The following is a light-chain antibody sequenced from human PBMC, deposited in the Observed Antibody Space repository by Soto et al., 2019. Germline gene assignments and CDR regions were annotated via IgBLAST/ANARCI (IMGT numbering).Light chain of an antibody. V-gene: IGKV4-1*01. CDR2: WAS. J-gene: IGKJ4*01. CDR3: QQYYATPSPT. Sequence: DIVMTQSPDSLAVSLGERATINCKSSQSVLYSSHNKTYLAWYQQKPGQPLRLLIYWASTRGSGVPDRFNGSGSETDFTLTISSLQAEDVAVYQCQQYYATPSPTFGGGTKVEIK. CDR1: QSVLYSSHNKTY.